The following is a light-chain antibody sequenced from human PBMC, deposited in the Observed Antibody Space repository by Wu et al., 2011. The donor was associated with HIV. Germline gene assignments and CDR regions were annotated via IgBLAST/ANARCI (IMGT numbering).Light chain of an antibody. CDR2: GTS. V-gene: IGKV3-15*01. Sequence: EIVMTQSPATLSVSPGERATLSCRASQTLSSNLAWYQQKPGQAPRLLIYGTSTRATGVPARFSGSGSGTEFTPTISSLQSEDFAVYYCQQYNNWPSLTFGGGAKGGDQ. CDR1: QTLSSN. J-gene: IGKJ4*01. CDR3: QQYNNWPSLT.